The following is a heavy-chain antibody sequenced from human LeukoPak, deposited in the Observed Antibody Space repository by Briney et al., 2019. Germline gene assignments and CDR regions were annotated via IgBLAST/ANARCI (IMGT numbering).Heavy chain of an antibody. CDR3: ARPRRDGYNPDAFDI. D-gene: IGHD5-24*01. CDR1: GGSISSYY. V-gene: IGHV4-59*01. CDR2: IYYSGST. J-gene: IGHJ3*02. Sequence: SETLSLTCTVSGGSISSYYWSWIRQPPGKGLEWIGYIYYSGSTNYNPSLKSRVTISRDTSKNQFSLKLSSVTAADTAVYYCARPRRDGYNPDAFDIWSQGTMVTVSS.